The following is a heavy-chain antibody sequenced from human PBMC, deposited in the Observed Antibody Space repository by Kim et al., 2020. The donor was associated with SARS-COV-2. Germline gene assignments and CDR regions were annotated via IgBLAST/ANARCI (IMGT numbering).Heavy chain of an antibody. Sequence: GGSLRLSCAASGFTFSSYGMHWVRQAPGKGLEWVAVIWYDGSNKYYADSVKGRFTISRDNSKNTLYLQMNSLRAEDTAVYYCARAGPMVRGLRYNWFDPWGQGTLVTVSS. J-gene: IGHJ5*02. CDR3: ARAGPMVRGLRYNWFDP. CDR1: GFTFSSYG. V-gene: IGHV3-33*01. CDR2: IWYDGSNK. D-gene: IGHD3-10*01.